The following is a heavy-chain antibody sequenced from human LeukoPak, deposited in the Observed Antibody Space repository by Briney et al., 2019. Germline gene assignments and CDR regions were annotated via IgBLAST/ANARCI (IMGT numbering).Heavy chain of an antibody. V-gene: IGHV1-69*06. Sequence: ASVKVSCKASGGTFSSYAISWVRQAPGQGLEWTGGIIPIFGTANYAQKFQGRVTITADKSTSTAYMELSSLRSEDTAVYYCGSGSGTPGFDYWGQGTLVTVSS. D-gene: IGHD2-2*01. CDR1: GGTFSSYA. CDR2: IIPIFGTA. CDR3: GSGSGTPGFDY. J-gene: IGHJ4*02.